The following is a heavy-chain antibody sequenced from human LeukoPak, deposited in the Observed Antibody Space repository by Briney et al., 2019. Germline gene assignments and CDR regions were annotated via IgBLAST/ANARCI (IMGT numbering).Heavy chain of an antibody. V-gene: IGHV4-39*01. Sequence: SETLSLTCTVSGGSISSIDYYWGWVRQSPGKGLEWIGSIYYDGSTDYNPSLKSRVTISVDTSKNQLSLQMTSVTAADTAVYYCATLSGSSWYFEYWGQGTLVTVSS. D-gene: IGHD6-13*01. J-gene: IGHJ4*02. CDR3: ATLSGSSWYFEY. CDR1: GGSISSIDYY. CDR2: IYYDGST.